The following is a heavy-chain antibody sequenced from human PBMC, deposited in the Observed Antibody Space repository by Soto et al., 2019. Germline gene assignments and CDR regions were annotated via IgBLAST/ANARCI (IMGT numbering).Heavy chain of an antibody. CDR2: IYYSGST. D-gene: IGHD2-8*01. V-gene: IGHV4-61*01. Sequence: QVQLQESGPGLVKPSETLSLTCTVSGGSVSSGSHYWSWIRQPPGKGLEWIGYIYYSGSTNYNPSLKSRVTISVDTSKNQFSLKLSSVTAADTAVYYCARGGYCTNGVCYTWGDYFDYWGQGTLVTVSS. CDR3: ARGGYCTNGVCYTWGDYFDY. J-gene: IGHJ4*02. CDR1: GGSVSSGSHY.